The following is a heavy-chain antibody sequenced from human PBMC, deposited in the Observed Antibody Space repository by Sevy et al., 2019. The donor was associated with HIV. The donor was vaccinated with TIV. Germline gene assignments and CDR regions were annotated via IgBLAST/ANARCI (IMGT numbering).Heavy chain of an antibody. D-gene: IGHD6-13*01. Sequence: GGSLRLSCATSAFTFSTDAMHWVRQTPDKGLEWVAGISGDGSNKYYADSVKGRFTISRDTSKNTLYLQMNSLRAEDTAAYYCASDTADSEIWYLAFDIWGQGTMVTVSS. J-gene: IGHJ3*02. CDR1: AFTFSTDA. V-gene: IGHV3-30-3*01. CDR3: ASDTADSEIWYLAFDI. CDR2: ISGDGSNK.